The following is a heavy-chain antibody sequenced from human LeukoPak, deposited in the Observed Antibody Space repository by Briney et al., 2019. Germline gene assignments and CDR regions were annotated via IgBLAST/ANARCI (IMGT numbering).Heavy chain of an antibody. V-gene: IGHV3-48*01. CDR3: AKDPYRVVFATGNYLDP. CDR2: ISSSSSKI. J-gene: IGHJ5*02. Sequence: PGGSLRLSCTASGFTFSTYSVNWVRQAPGKGLEWVSYISSSSSKIYYADSVKGRFTVSRDNAKNTLYLQMNSLRAEDTAVYYCAKDPYRVVFATGNYLDPWGQGTLVTVSS. D-gene: IGHD2-15*01. CDR1: GFTFSTYS.